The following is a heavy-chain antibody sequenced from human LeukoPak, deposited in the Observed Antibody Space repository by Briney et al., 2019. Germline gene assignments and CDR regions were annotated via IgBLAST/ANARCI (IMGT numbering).Heavy chain of an antibody. Sequence: GGSLRLSCAASGFTFSDYYMSWLRQAPGKGLEWVSYISSSGSTIYYADSVKGRFTISRDNAKNSLYLQMNSLRAEDTAVYYCARDRPYYDFWSGYFDYWGQGTLVTVSS. CDR3: ARDRPYYDFWSGYFDY. D-gene: IGHD3-3*01. V-gene: IGHV3-11*01. CDR1: GFTFSDYY. J-gene: IGHJ4*02. CDR2: ISSSGSTI.